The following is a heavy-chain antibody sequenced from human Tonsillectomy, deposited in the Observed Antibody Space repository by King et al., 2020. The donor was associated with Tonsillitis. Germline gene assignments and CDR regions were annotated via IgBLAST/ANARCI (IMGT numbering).Heavy chain of an antibody. V-gene: IGHV3-30*02. CDR3: AKDPATSIDY. CDR1: GFTFSSYG. J-gene: IGHJ4*02. CDR2: IQYDGSNK. Sequence: VQLVESGGGVVQPGGSLRLSCAASGFTFSSYGMHWVRQAPGKGLEWVAFIQYDGSNKYYADSVKGRFTISRDNSKNTLYLQMNSLRAEDTAVYYCAKDPATSIDYWGQGTLVTVSS. D-gene: IGHD1-1*01.